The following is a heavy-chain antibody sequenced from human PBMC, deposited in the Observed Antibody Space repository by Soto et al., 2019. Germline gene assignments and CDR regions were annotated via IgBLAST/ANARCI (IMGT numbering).Heavy chain of an antibody. J-gene: IGHJ5*02. CDR2: IYTDGNT. CDR3: ARGPGGESAGWLDP. V-gene: IGHV3-66*01. D-gene: IGHD3-16*01. Sequence: EVQLVDSGGDLVQPGGSLRLSCAASGFTVSSTYMSWVRQAPGKGLEWVSVIYTDGNTYYPDSVKGRFTMSRDNSKNRLWLQMNSLRTEDTAVYYCARGPGGESAGWLDPWGQGTLVTVSS. CDR1: GFTVSSTY.